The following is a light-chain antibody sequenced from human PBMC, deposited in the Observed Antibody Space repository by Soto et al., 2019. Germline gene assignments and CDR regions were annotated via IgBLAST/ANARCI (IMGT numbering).Light chain of an antibody. CDR1: SSDVGGYNY. V-gene: IGLV2-11*01. J-gene: IGLJ3*02. CDR2: DVS. CDR3: CSYAGSYTWV. Sequence: QSALTQPRSVSGSPGQSVTLSCTGTSSDVGGYNYVSWYQQHPGKAPKLVIYDVSKRPSGVPDRFFGSKSGNTASLTISGLQAEDEADYCCCSYAGSYTWVFGGGTQLTVL.